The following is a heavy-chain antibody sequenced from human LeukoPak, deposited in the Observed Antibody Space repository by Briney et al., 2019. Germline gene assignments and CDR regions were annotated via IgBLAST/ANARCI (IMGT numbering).Heavy chain of an antibody. CDR1: GYTFTGYY. Sequence: GASVTVSFKVSGYTFTGYYMHWVRQAPGQGLEWMRWINPNSGGTNYAQKFQGRVTMTRDTSISTAYMELSRLRSDDTAVYYCARDRSSRRDGYNYAYWGQGTLVTVSS. CDR3: ARDRSSRRDGYNYAY. D-gene: IGHD5-24*01. J-gene: IGHJ4*02. CDR2: INPNSGGT. V-gene: IGHV1-2*02.